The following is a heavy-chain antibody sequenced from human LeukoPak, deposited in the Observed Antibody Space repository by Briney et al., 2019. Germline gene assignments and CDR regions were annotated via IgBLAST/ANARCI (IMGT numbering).Heavy chain of an antibody. CDR1: GFTFSSYW. Sequence: PGGSLRLSCAASGFTFSSYWMSWVRQAPGKGLEWVANINQDGTEKYHVESVKGRFAISRDNAYNSLYLQMNSLRAEDTAVYYCAKYCGGGNCINGLGYWGQGTLVTVSS. J-gene: IGHJ4*02. CDR3: AKYCGGGNCINGLGY. CDR2: INQDGTEK. V-gene: IGHV3-7*01. D-gene: IGHD2-15*01.